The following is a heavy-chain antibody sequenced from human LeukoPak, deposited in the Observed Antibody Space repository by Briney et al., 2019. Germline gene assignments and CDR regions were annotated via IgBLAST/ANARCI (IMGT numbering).Heavy chain of an antibody. CDR3: ARAEYRAVAATFDS. Sequence: SQTLSLTCAISRDSVSSNSAAWNWVRQSPSRGLEWLGRTYYRSKWYSDYAVSVKSRITVNPDTSRNRFSLQLNSMTPEDTAVYYCARAEYRAVAATFDSWGQGTLVTVSS. V-gene: IGHV6-1*01. D-gene: IGHD6-19*01. J-gene: IGHJ5*01. CDR1: RDSVSSNSAA. CDR2: TYYRSKWYS.